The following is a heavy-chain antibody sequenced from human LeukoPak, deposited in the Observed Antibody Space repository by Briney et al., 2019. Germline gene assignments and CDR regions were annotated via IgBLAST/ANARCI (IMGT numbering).Heavy chain of an antibody. CDR3: ASAISCGRDCAKPAGYWFDP. D-gene: IGHD2-2*02. CDR2: INPNSGVA. J-gene: IGHJ5*02. Sequence: ASVKVSCKACGYTFPAQYINWVRQAPGQGLEWMGWINPNSGVANYAQKCQGRVTMTRDTSISTAYMELSRLRSDDTGVYYSASAISCGRDCAKPAGYWFDPWGQGTLVTVSS. CDR1: GYTFPAQY. V-gene: IGHV1-2*02.